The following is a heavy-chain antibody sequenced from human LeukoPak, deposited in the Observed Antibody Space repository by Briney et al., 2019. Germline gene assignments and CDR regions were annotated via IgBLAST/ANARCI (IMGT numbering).Heavy chain of an antibody. CDR2: INPNSGGT. CDR1: GCIFTDYY. Sequence: ASMKVSCKASGCIFTDYYVHWVRQAPGQGLEWMGWINPNSGGTKYKQKFQGRVTMTRDTSISTAYMELSSLRYDDTALYYCARGFCNGGTCYSQDYWGQGTLVTVSS. D-gene: IGHD2-15*01. CDR3: ARGFCNGGTCYSQDY. J-gene: IGHJ4*02. V-gene: IGHV1-2*02.